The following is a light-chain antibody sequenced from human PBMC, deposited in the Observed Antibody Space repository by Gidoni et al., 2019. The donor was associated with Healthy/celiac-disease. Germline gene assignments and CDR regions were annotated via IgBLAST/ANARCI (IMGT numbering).Light chain of an antibody. CDR2: WAS. Sequence: IVMTQSPDSLAVSLGERATINCKSSQSVLYSSNNKNYLAWYQQKPGQPPKLLIYWASTRESGVPDRFSGSGSGTDFTLTISSLQAEDVAVYYCQQXYSTXXTFXXGTKVEIK. CDR1: QSVLYSSNNKNY. CDR3: QQXYSTXXT. J-gene: IGKJ4*01. V-gene: IGKV4-1*01.